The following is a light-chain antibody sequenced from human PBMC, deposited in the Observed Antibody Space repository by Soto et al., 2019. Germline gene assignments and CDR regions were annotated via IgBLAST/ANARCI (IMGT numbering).Light chain of an antibody. J-gene: IGLJ2*01. CDR3: WSYTSISTSAV. CDR1: SSDIGDYTH. Sequence: QSVLTQPASVSGSPGQSITISCTGTSSDIGDYTHVSWYQQHPGKAPKLIIYEVSDRPSGVSNRFSGSKSGNTASLTISGLQTEDEADYYCWSYTSISTSAVFGGGTQLTVL. CDR2: EVS. V-gene: IGLV2-14*01.